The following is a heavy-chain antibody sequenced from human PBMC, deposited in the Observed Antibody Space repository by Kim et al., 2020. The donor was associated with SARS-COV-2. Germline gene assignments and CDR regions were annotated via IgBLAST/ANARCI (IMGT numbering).Heavy chain of an antibody. D-gene: IGHD2-2*01. CDR2: IKSKTDGGTT. CDR3: TALYPCSSTTCDY. Sequence: GGSLRLSCAASGFTFSNAWMSWVRQAPGKGLEWVGRIKSKTDGGTTDYAAPVKGRFTISRDDSKNTLYLQMNSLKTEDTAVYYCTALYPCSSTTCDYWGQGTLVTVSS. V-gene: IGHV3-15*01. CDR1: GFTFSNAW. J-gene: IGHJ4*02.